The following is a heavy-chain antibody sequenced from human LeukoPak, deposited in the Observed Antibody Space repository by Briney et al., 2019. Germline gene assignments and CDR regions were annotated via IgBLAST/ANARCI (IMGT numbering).Heavy chain of an antibody. D-gene: IGHD1-1*01. V-gene: IGHV4-59*12. CDR1: GGSISSYY. Sequence: PSGTLSLTCTVSGGSISSYYWSWIRQPPGKGLEWIGYIYYSGSTNYNPSPKSRVTISVDTSKNQFSLKLSSVTAADTAVYYCARALPSLESWGQGTLVTVSS. CDR3: ARALPSLES. CDR2: IYYSGST. J-gene: IGHJ5*02.